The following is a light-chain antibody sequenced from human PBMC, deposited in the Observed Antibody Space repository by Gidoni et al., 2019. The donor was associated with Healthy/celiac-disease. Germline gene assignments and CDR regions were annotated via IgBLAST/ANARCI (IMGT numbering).Light chain of an antibody. Sequence: DIVLNQSPLSLPVTPGQPASISCRSSHSLLHSNGYTYLDWYLQKPGQSPQLLIYMGSNRFSGVPDRFSGSGAGTDFTLKISRVEAEDVGVYYCMQALQTILTFGPGTKVDIK. V-gene: IGKV2-28*01. CDR2: MGS. J-gene: IGKJ3*01. CDR3: MQALQTILT. CDR1: HSLLHSNGYTY.